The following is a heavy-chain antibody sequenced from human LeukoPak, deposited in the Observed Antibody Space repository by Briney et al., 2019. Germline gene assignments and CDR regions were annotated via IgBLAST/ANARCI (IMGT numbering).Heavy chain of an antibody. D-gene: IGHD3-10*01. CDR1: GFTFSSYG. J-gene: IGHJ4*02. V-gene: IGHV3-30*02. CDR3: AKDTGGYPYYIDY. CDR2: IRYDGSNK. Sequence: PGGSLRLSCAASGFTFSSYGMHWVRQAPGKGLEWVAFIRYDGSNKYYADSVEGRFTISRDNSKNTLYLQMNSLRAEDTAVYYCAKDTGGYPYYIDYWGQGTLVTVSS.